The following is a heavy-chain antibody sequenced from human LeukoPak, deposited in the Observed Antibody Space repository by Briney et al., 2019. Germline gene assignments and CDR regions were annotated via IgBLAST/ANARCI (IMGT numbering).Heavy chain of an antibody. J-gene: IGHJ3*02. CDR1: GFTFNDYA. CDR2: INWNSDNI. Sequence: GGSLRLSCAASGFTFNDYAMYWVRQAPGKGLEWVSGINWNSDNIGYADSVKGRFTISRDDAKNSLFLQMNSLRAEDTALYYCARASYYYDTTGLGAVDIWGQGTMVTVSS. D-gene: IGHD3-22*01. CDR3: ARASYYYDTTGLGAVDI. V-gene: IGHV3-9*01.